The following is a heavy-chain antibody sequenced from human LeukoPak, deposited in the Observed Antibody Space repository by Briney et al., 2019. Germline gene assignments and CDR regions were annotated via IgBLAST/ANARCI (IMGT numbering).Heavy chain of an antibody. Sequence: PGGPLRLSCAASGFTFSGYTMNWVRQVPGRGLEWVASISSSSSHIIYADSAKGRFTISRDNAKNLLFLQMNTLRAEDTAVYYCARDPDYGDSSEVPCYWGQGTLVTVSS. CDR3: ARDPDYGDSSEVPCY. D-gene: IGHD4-23*01. V-gene: IGHV3-21*06. J-gene: IGHJ4*02. CDR1: GFTFSGYT. CDR2: ISSSSSHI.